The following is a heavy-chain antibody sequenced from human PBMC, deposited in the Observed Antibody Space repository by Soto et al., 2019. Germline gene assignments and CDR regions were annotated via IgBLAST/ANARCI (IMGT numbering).Heavy chain of an antibody. V-gene: IGHV4-59*01. CDR1: GGSISSYY. CDR3: ARDIAAAGSWFDP. D-gene: IGHD6-13*01. J-gene: IGHJ5*02. Sequence: PSETLSLTCTVSGGSISSYYWSWIRQPPGKGLEWIGYIYYSGSTNYNPSLKSRVTISVDTSKNQFSLKLSSVTAADTAVYYCARDIAAAGSWFDPWGQGTLVTVSS. CDR2: IYYSGST.